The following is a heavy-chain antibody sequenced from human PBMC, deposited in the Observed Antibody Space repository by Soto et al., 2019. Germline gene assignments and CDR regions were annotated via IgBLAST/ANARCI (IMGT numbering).Heavy chain of an antibody. CDR2: MNPNSGNT. CDR3: ARGVKYGAYSRWFDP. J-gene: IGHJ5*02. CDR1: VYTLNSYD. D-gene: IGHD4-17*01. V-gene: IGHV1-8*01. Sequence: GASVKVSCKASVYTLNSYDINWVRQANGQGLEYLGWMNPNSGNTGYVQKFQGRVTMTRDTSISTAYMELSSLRSEDTAVYFCARGVKYGAYSRWFDPWGQGTLVTVSS.